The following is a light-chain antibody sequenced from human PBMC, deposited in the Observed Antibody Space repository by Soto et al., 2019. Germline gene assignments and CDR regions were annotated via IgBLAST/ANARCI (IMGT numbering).Light chain of an antibody. CDR2: EVT. Sequence: QSVLTQPASVFGSPGQSITISCTGTSSDVGGYNFVSWYQQLPGKAPKLMIYEVTSRPSGVSNRFSGSKSGNTASLTVSGLQADDEAAYYCSSFAGSDSVVFGGGTKLTVL. CDR1: SSDVGGYNF. J-gene: IGLJ2*01. V-gene: IGLV2-14*03. CDR3: SSFAGSDSVV.